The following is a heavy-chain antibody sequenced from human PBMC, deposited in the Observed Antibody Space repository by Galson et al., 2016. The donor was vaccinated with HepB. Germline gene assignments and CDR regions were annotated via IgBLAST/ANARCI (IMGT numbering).Heavy chain of an antibody. V-gene: IGHV3-15*01. J-gene: IGHJ4*02. CDR1: GFSFNQVW. Sequence: SLRLSCAASGFSFNQVWMSWVRQAPGKGLEWVGRIKSKSDGTTDYAAAVKDRFSISRDASKNTLYLQMNSLKTEDTAMYYCRLVVTPQELESWGQGTLVTVSS. CDR3: RLVVTPQELES. CDR2: IKSKSDGTT. D-gene: IGHD2-21*02.